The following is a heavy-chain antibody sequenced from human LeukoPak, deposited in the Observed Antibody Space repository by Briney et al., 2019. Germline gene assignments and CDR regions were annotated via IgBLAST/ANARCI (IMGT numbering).Heavy chain of an antibody. CDR1: GDSITSNTYY. CDR3: ARRRGDARMNWSDP. J-gene: IGHJ5*02. CDR2: LYYNGNT. Sequence: SETLSLTCTVSGDSITSNTYYWNWIRQPPGKGLEWIVSLYYNGNTYFNPSLASRATITVDTSNNQFSLKLNSVTAADTAVYYCARRRGDARMNWSDPWGQGILVTVSS. V-gene: IGHV4-39*01. D-gene: IGHD2-21*02.